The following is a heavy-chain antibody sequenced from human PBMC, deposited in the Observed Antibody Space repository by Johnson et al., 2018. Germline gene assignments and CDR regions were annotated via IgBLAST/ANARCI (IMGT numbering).Heavy chain of an antibody. D-gene: IGHD4-23*01. V-gene: IGHV3-43*01. J-gene: IGHJ1*01. Sequence: VQLVQSGGVVGEPGGSLRLSCAASGFTFDDYTMHWVRQTPGKGLEWVSFITWDGGVTHYEDFVKGHFSISRDNSKKSLSLQMNSLKTEDTALYYWVKEGGGVKDTSVQYWGQGTLVIVS. CDR2: ITWDGGVT. CDR3: VKEGGGVKDTSVQY. CDR1: GFTFDDYT.